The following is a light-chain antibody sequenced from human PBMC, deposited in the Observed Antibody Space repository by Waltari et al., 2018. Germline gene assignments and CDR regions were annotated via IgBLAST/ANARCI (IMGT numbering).Light chain of an antibody. CDR1: QGISRW. J-gene: IGKJ5*01. Sequence: DIRMTQSPSSLSASVGDTVTITCRASQGISRWLAWYQQKPEKAPKSLIYDASSLQSGVPSRFSGSGSGTDFTLTISSLQPEDSATYYCQHYKTYPITVGQGTRLEIK. CDR3: QHYKTYPIT. CDR2: DAS. V-gene: IGKV1D-16*01.